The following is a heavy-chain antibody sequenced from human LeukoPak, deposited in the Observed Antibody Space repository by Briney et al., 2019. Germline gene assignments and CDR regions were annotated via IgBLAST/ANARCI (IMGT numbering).Heavy chain of an antibody. CDR1: GFTFSSNA. CDR2: ISPSGDST. D-gene: IGHD6-19*01. V-gene: IGHV3-23*01. Sequence: GGSLRLSCSASGFTFSSNAMSWVRPAPGEGLEWVSSISPSGDSTYYADSVKGRLTISRDNSKNTLSLLMNNLRAEDTAIYFCATTVTGTNCQFEYGGQGTLVTVSS. J-gene: IGHJ4*02. CDR3: ATTVTGTNCQFEY.